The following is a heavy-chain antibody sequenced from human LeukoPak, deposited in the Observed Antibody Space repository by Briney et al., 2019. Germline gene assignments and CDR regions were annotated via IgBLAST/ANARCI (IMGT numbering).Heavy chain of an antibody. CDR1: GYTFTGYH. CDR3: ARGDFWSGLNDY. Sequence: ASVKVSCKASGYTFTGYHMHWVRQAPGQGLEWMGRINPNSGGTNYAQKFQGRVTMTRDTSISTAYMELSRLRSDDTAVYYCARGDFWSGLNDYWGQGTLVTVSS. CDR2: INPNSGGT. J-gene: IGHJ4*02. D-gene: IGHD3-3*01. V-gene: IGHV1-2*06.